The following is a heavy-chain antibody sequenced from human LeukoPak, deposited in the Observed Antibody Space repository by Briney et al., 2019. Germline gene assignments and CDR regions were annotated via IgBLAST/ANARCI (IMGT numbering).Heavy chain of an antibody. V-gene: IGHV3-53*04. CDR3: AREDYGDPPTLYYYGMDV. J-gene: IGHJ6*02. Sequence: GGSLRLSCAASGFTVSSNYMSWVRQAPGKGLEWFSVIYSGGSTYYADSVKGRFTISRHNSKNTLYLQMNSLRAEDTAVYYCAREDYGDPPTLYYYGMDVWGQGTTVTVSS. CDR2: IYSGGST. D-gene: IGHD4-17*01. CDR1: GFTVSSNY.